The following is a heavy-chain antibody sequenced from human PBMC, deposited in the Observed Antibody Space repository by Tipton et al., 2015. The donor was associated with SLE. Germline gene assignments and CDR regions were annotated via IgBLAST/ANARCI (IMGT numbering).Heavy chain of an antibody. V-gene: IGHV4-38-2*02. J-gene: IGHJ3*02. CDR3: ARGELGVSYDAFDI. Sequence: TLSLTCTVSGYSISSGYYWGWIRQPPGKGLEWIGSIYHSGSTYYNPSLKSRVTISVDTSKNQFSLKLSRLRSDDTAVYYCARGELGVSYDAFDIWGQGTMVTVSS. CDR2: IYHSGST. D-gene: IGHD7-27*01. CDR1: GYSISSGYY.